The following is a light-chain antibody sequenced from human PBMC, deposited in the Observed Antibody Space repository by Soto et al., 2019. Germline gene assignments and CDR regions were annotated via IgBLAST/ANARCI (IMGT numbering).Light chain of an antibody. CDR1: SSDVGGYNY. CDR2: DVS. Sequence: QSVLTQPASVSGSPGQSITISCTGTSSDVGGYNYVSWHQQHPGKAPKLMIYDVSNRPSGVSNRFSGSKSGNTASLTISGLQAEDEADYYCSSYTTSSTWVFGGGTQLTVL. CDR3: SSYTTSSTWV. J-gene: IGLJ3*02. V-gene: IGLV2-14*01.